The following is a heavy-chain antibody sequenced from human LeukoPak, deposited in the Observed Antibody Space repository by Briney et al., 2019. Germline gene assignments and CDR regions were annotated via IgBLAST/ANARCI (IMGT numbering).Heavy chain of an antibody. Sequence: GGSLRLSCAASGFTFSSYGMHWVRQAPGKGLEWVAVIWYDGSNKNYADSVKGRFTISRDNSKNTVYLQMNSLRAEDTAVYYCARDLSLEFWGQGTLVTVSS. J-gene: IGHJ4*02. D-gene: IGHD3-10*01. CDR3: ARDLSLEF. CDR1: GFTFSSYG. V-gene: IGHV3-33*01. CDR2: IWYDGSNK.